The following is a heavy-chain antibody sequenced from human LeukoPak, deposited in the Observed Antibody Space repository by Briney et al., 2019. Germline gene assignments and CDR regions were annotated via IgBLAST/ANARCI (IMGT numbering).Heavy chain of an antibody. CDR1: GFTFSDYY. CDR3: AREYYYGSGSYFD. V-gene: IGHV3-11*01. Sequence: SGGSLRLSCAASGFTFSDYYMSWIRQAPGKGLEWVSYISSSGSTIYYADSVKGRFTISRDNAKNSLYPQMNSLRAEDTAVYYCAREYYYGSGSYFDWGQGTLVTVSS. J-gene: IGHJ4*02. CDR2: ISSSGSTI. D-gene: IGHD3-10*01.